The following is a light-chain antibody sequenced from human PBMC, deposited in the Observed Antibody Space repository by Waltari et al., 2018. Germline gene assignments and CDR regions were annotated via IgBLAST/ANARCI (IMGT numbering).Light chain of an antibody. CDR2: DAS. V-gene: IGKV3-11*01. CDR1: QSVNNR. Sequence: EIVLTQSPATLSLSPGERATLSCRASQSVNNRLAWYQQKLGQAPRLLIYDASKRATGIPARFSGSGSGTDFTLTISSLEPEDFAVYYCQYRGHWPPGATFGGGTKIEI. J-gene: IGKJ4*01. CDR3: QYRGHWPPGAT.